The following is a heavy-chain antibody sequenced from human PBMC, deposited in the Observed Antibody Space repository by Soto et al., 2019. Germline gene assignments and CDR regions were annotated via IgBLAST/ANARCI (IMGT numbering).Heavy chain of an antibody. D-gene: IGHD6-13*01. J-gene: IGHJ4*02. CDR1: GFTVSSNY. CDR3: ARDSSSWSFDY. V-gene: IGHV3-53*02. CDR2: IYSGGST. Sequence: EVQLVETGGGLIQPGGSLRLSCAASGFTVSSNYMSWVRQAPGKGLEWVSVIYSGGSTYYADSVKGRFPISRDNSKNTRYRQMSSLRAEDTGVYYCARDSSSWSFDYWGQGTLVTVSS.